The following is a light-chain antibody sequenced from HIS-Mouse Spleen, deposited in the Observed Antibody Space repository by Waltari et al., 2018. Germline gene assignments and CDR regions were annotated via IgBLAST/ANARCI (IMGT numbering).Light chain of an antibody. CDR3: YSTDSSGNHRV. J-gene: IGLJ2*01. Sequence: SYELTQPPSVSVSPGQTARITCSGDALPKKYAYWYQQKSGQAPVLVIYEDSKRPSGIPGGFSGASSGTMATLTISGAQVEDEAEYYCYSTDSSGNHRVFGGGTKLTVL. V-gene: IGLV3-10*01. CDR2: EDS. CDR1: ALPKKY.